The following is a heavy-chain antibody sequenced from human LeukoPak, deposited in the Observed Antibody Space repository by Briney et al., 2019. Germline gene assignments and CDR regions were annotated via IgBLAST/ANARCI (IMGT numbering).Heavy chain of an antibody. Sequence: ASVKVSCKASGYTFTGYYMHWVRQTPGQGLEWMGWINPNSGGTNYAQKFQGRATMTRDTSISTAYMELSRLRSDDTAVYYCARQGVRGVIITLYYWGQGTLVTVSS. D-gene: IGHD3-10*02. CDR2: INPNSGGT. CDR1: GYTFTGYY. V-gene: IGHV1-2*02. J-gene: IGHJ4*02. CDR3: ARQGVRGVIITLYY.